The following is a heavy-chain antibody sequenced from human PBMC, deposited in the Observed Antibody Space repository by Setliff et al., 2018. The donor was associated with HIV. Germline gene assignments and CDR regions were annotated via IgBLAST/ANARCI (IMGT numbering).Heavy chain of an antibody. CDR1: GLIFSSYE. Sequence: GGSLRLSCAASGLIFSSYEMNWVRQAPGKGLEWISFIGGHGSIIHYADSVKGRFTISRDDAKNSVYLQMHSLRVEDTAVYYCAAVPWGHSSLIIDHWGQGTPVTVSS. D-gene: IGHD3-16*01. CDR3: AAVPWGHSSLIIDH. CDR2: IGGHGSII. V-gene: IGHV3-48*03. J-gene: IGHJ4*02.